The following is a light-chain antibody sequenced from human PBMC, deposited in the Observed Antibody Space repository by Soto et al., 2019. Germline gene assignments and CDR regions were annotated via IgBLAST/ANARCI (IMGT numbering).Light chain of an antibody. J-gene: IGKJ1*01. Sequence: DIQMTQSPSTVSASVGDRVTITCRASQRISTWLAWYQQRPGNAPTLLIYGASTLESGVPSRFSGSGAGTELTLTISSLQADDFATYYCQQYNTYWTFGQGTKVEIK. CDR3: QQYNTYWT. CDR2: GAS. CDR1: QRISTW. V-gene: IGKV1-5*01.